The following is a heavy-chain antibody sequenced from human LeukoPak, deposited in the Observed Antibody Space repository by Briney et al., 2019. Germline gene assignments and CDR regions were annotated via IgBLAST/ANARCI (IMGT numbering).Heavy chain of an antibody. V-gene: IGHV1-69*04. D-gene: IGHD6-6*01. CDR3: ARAGSSLVWFDP. Sequence: GASVKVSCKASGGTFSSYAISWVRQAPGQGLEWMGRIIPIFGIANYAQKLQGRVTITADKSTSTAYMELSSLRSEDTAVYYCARAGSSLVWFDPWGQGTLVTVSS. CDR2: IIPIFGIA. CDR1: GGTFSSYA. J-gene: IGHJ5*02.